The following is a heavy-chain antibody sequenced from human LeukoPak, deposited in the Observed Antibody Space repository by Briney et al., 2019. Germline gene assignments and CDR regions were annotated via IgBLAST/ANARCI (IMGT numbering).Heavy chain of an antibody. CDR2: ISGSGGST. D-gene: IGHD3-3*01. CDR3: AKVRDTREWYKDAFDV. CDR1: GFTFNSYA. J-gene: IGHJ3*01. V-gene: IGHV3-23*01. Sequence: GGSLRLSCAASGFTFNSYAMSWVRQAPGKGLEWLSTISGSGGSTYYADSVKGRFTISRDNSKNTLYLQMNSLRAEDTAVYYCAKVRDTREWYKDAFDVWGQGTRVTVSS.